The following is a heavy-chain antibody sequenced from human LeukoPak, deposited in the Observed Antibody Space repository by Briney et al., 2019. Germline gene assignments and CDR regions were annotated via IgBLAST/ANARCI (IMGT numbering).Heavy chain of an antibody. CDR2: IYTSGST. V-gene: IGHV4-4*07. Sequence: SETLSLTCTVSGGSISSYYWSWIRQPAGKGLEWIGRIYTSGSTNYNPSLKSRVTMSVDTSKNQFSLRLSSVTAADTAVYYCGTDYYDSSGYESHWGQGTLVTVSS. CDR3: GTDYYDSSGYESH. D-gene: IGHD3-22*01. CDR1: GGSISSYY. J-gene: IGHJ4*02.